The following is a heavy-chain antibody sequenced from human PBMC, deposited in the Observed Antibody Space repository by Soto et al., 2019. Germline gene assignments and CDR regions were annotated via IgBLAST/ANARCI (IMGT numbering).Heavy chain of an antibody. CDR1: GGSISSSSYS. D-gene: IGHD3-22*01. J-gene: IGHJ3*02. CDR2: IYSSGST. CDR3: ARPYYYDSSGCCAFDI. Sequence: SATLYLTCTVSGGSISSSSYSCRWIRQPPGKGLEGIGSIYSSGSTYYNPSLKSRLTIPVDTSKNQFSLKLSSVTAADTDVYYCARPYYYDSSGCCAFDIWGQGTMVT. V-gene: IGHV4-39*01.